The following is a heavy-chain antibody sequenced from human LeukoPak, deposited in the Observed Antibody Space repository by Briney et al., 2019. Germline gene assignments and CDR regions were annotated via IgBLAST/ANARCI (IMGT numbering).Heavy chain of an antibody. CDR3: ARHTIAAAATDY. J-gene: IGHJ4*02. CDR2: IYPGDSDT. D-gene: IGHD6-13*01. Sequence: GESLKISCETSGYSFTSYWIGWVRQMPGQGLEWMGIIYPGDSDTRYSPSFQGQVTILADKSISTAYLQWSSLKASDTAMYYCARHTIAAAATDYWGQGTLVTVSS. V-gene: IGHV5-51*01. CDR1: GYSFTSYW.